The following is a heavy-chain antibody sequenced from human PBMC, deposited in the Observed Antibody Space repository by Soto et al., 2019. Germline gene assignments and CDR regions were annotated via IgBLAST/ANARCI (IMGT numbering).Heavy chain of an antibody. Sequence: QVQLQQSGPGLVKPSQTLSLTCAISGDSVSSNSAAWNWLRQSPSRGLEWLGRTYYRSKWYNDYAVSVKSRITINPDTSKNQFSLQLNSVTPEDTAVYYCARGLRVVVVPAAIVAFDIWGQGTMVTVSS. CDR3: ARGLRVVVVPAAIVAFDI. CDR1: GDSVSSNSAA. J-gene: IGHJ3*02. V-gene: IGHV6-1*01. CDR2: TYYRSKWYN. D-gene: IGHD2-2*01.